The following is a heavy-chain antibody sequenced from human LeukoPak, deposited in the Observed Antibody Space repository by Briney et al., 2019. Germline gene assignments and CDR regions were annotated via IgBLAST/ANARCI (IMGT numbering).Heavy chain of an antibody. CDR1: GFTFSSYS. CDR3: ARDSGAHLTTVVIGAFDI. CDR2: ISSSSSYI. D-gene: IGHD4-23*01. Sequence: GGSLRLSCAASGFTFSSYSMNWVRQAPGKGLEWVSSISSSSSYIYYADSVKGRFTISRDNAKNSLYLQMNSLRAEDTAVYYCARDSGAHLTTVVIGAFDIWGQGTMVTVSS. V-gene: IGHV3-21*01. J-gene: IGHJ3*02.